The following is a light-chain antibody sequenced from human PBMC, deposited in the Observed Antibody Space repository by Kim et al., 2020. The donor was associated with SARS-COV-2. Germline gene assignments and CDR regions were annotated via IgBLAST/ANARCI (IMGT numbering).Light chain of an antibody. CDR3: AAWDDRLNGPWV. Sequence: QRVTSSCTGRSSNVGGNTVNWYQHLPGTAPKLLIYGDDQRPSGVPDRFSASKSGTSASLAISGLQSEDEGDYYCAAWDDRLNGPWVFGGGTQLTVL. V-gene: IGLV1-44*01. CDR2: GDD. J-gene: IGLJ3*02. CDR1: SSNVGGNT.